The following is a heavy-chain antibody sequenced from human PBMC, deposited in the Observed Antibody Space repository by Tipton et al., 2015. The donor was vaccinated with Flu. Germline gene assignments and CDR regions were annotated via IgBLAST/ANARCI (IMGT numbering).Heavy chain of an antibody. J-gene: IGHJ5*02. CDR1: GGSISSSSYY. Sequence: TLFLTCTVSGGSISSSSYYCCWIRQPPGTGLEWIGSIFSSGSTYYNPSLKSRVTISVDTSKNQFSLKLSSVTAADTAVYYCARDLRLGIAVAGFDPWGQGTLVTVSS. V-gene: IGHV4-39*07. CDR2: IFSSGST. CDR3: ARDLRLGIAVAGFDP. D-gene: IGHD6-19*01.